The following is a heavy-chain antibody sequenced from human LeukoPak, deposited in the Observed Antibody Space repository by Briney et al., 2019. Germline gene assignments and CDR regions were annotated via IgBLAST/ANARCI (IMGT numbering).Heavy chain of an antibody. CDR2: ITGAGDTT. CDR3: VRDRNYYEALQRSY. D-gene: IGHD3-3*01. V-gene: IGHV3-23*01. CDR1: GFTFSTFA. J-gene: IGHJ4*02. Sequence: GGSLRLSCAASGFTFSTFAMSWVRQDPGRGLEWVSSITGAGDTTFYPESVKGRFTISRDDSKNTLYLQMNSLRVEDTALYFCVRDRNYYEALQRSYWGQGTLVTVSS.